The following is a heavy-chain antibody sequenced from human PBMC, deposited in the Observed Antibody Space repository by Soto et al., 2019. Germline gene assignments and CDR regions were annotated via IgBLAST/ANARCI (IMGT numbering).Heavy chain of an antibody. CDR3: AREENCSDGICYSEYFQR. Sequence: QVQLVQSGAEVKKPGASVKVSCKASGYIFTAYSMHWVRQAPGQGLQWMGVVNPSGRSTNYAQKFQGIITMTRDTSTSTVYMDLSSLTSEDTAVYYCAREENCSDGICYSEYFQRWGQGTLVTVSS. CDR1: GYIFTAYS. V-gene: IGHV1-46*01. J-gene: IGHJ1*01. D-gene: IGHD2-15*01. CDR2: VNPSGRST.